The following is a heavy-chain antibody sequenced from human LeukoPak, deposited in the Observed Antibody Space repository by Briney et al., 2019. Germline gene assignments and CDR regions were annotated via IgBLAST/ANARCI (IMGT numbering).Heavy chain of an antibody. CDR1: GSTFSSYW. V-gene: IGHV3-7*05. J-gene: IGHJ4*02. Sequence: GGSLRLSCAASGSTFSSYWMSWVRQAPGKGLEWVANIKQDGSEKYYVDSVKGRFTISRDNAKNSLYLQMNSLRAEDTAVYYCARDSFYYDSSGYLDYWGQGTLVTVSS. D-gene: IGHD3-22*01. CDR2: IKQDGSEK. CDR3: ARDSFYYDSSGYLDY.